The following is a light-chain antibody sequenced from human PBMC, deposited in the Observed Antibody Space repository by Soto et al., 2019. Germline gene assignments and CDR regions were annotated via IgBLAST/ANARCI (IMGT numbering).Light chain of an antibody. CDR2: EVN. J-gene: IGLJ3*02. CDR3: SSFASSNTWV. Sequence: QSALTQPPSASGSPGQSVTISCTGTSSDVGAYNYVSWYQQHAGKAPKLVIYEVNKRPSGVPDRFSGSKSANTASLTVSGLQAEDEGDYYCSSFASSNTWVFGGGTKLTVL. CDR1: SSDVGAYNY. V-gene: IGLV2-8*01.